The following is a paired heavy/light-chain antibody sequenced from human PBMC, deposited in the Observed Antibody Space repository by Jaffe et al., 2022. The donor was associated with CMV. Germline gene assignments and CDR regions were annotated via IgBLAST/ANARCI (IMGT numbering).Heavy chain of an antibody. J-gene: IGHJ6*03. CDR3: ARALSGYTYGQGYHYYMDV. Sequence: EVQLVETGGGLIQPGGSLRLSCAASGFTVGSDFINWVRQPPGKGLEWVSVLHSGGSTYYTDSVKGRFTISRDISKNTVHLQMNSLRADDTAVYYCARALSGYTYGQGYHYYMDVWGKGTTVTVSS. D-gene: IGHD5-18*01. CDR1: GFTVGSDF. V-gene: IGHV3-53*02. CDR2: LHSGGST.
Light chain of an antibody. Sequence: EIVLTQSPGTLSLSPGERATLSCRASQSVSRSYLAWYQQKPGQAPRLLIYDASSRANGIPDRFSGSGSGTDFTLSISSLEPEDFAVYYCQQYGGSPPYTFGQGTKLEIK. CDR1: QSVSRSY. CDR2: DAS. J-gene: IGKJ2*01. V-gene: IGKV3-20*01. CDR3: QQYGGSPPYT.